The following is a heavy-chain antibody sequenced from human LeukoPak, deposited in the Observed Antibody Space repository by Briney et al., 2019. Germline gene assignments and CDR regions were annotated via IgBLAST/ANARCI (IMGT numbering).Heavy chain of an antibody. CDR2: ISSDGSRT. D-gene: IGHD2-2*02. CDR3: ARDVVQCSSTSCYTEPPFDY. V-gene: IGHV3-74*01. CDR1: GFTFSNNW. Sequence: GGSLRLSCAASGFTFSNNWMHWVRQAPGKGLVWVSRISSDGSRTSYADSVKGRFTISRDNAKNTLYLQMNSLRAEDTAVYYCARDVVQCSSTSCYTEPPFDYWGQGTLVTVSS. J-gene: IGHJ4*02.